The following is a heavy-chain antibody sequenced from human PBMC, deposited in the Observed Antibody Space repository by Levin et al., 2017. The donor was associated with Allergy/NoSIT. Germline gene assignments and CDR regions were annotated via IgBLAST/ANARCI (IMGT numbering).Heavy chain of an antibody. CDR2: INPKTAGAAT. D-gene: IGHD3-10*01. V-gene: IGHV3-15*01. J-gene: IGHJ1*01. CDR3: TTYASGSFQD. Sequence: GESLKISCAASGLSFNNAWLCWVRQAPGKGLEWIARINPKTAGAATDYVAPVKGRFTISRDDSTSTLSLQMNSLKTEDTAVYFCTTYASGSFQDWGQGTLVTVSS. CDR1: GLSFNNAW.